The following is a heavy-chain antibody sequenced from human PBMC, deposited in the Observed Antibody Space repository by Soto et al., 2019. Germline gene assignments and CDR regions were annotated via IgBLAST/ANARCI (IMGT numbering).Heavy chain of an antibody. CDR2: ISGSGGST. J-gene: IGHJ4*02. CDR3: ATDYYGSGSYYKYVDY. V-gene: IGHV3-23*01. Sequence: GGSLRLSCAASGFTFSSYGMSWVRQAPGKGLEWVSAISGSGGSTYYADSVKGRFTISRDNSKNTLYLQMNSLRAEDTAVYYCATDYYGSGSYYKYVDYWGQGTLVTVSS. CDR1: GFTFSSYG. D-gene: IGHD3-10*01.